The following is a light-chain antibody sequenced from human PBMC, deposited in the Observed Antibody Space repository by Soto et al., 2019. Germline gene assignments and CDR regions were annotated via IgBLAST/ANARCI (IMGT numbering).Light chain of an antibody. CDR2: EAT. CDR3: CAYAGSGTVV. Sequence: QSALAEPASVSGSPEQSSTISCTGTSSDVGSYNLVSWYQQHPGKAPKVMIYEATKRPSGVSNRFSGSKSGNTASLTISGLQAEDEADYYCCAYAGSGTVVFGRGTKLTVL. V-gene: IGLV2-23*01. CDR1: SSDVGSYNL. J-gene: IGLJ3*02.